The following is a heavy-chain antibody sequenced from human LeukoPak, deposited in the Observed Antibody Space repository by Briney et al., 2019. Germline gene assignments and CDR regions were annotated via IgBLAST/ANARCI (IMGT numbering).Heavy chain of an antibody. J-gene: IGHJ6*02. V-gene: IGHV3-23*01. Sequence: GGSLRLSCAASGFTFSSYAMSWVRQAPGKGQEWVSGISGSGGSAYYADSVKGRFTISRDNSKNTLYLQMNSLRAEDTAVYYCAIRGYSYDYGMDVWGQGTTVTVSS. CDR1: GFTFSSYA. CDR3: AIRGYSYDYGMDV. CDR2: ISGSGGSA. D-gene: IGHD5-18*01.